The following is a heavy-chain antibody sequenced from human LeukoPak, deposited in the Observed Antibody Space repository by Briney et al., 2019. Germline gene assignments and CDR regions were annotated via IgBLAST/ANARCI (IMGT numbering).Heavy chain of an antibody. CDR3: ARRGYYYDSSGYYEGYFDY. V-gene: IGHV3-23*01. CDR1: GFTLSSYA. Sequence: GGSLRLSCAASGFTLSSYAMSWVRQAPGKGLEWVSSISASGGGTYYADSVKGRFTISRDNSKNTLYLQMNSLRAEDTAVYYCARRGYYYDSSGYYEGYFDYWGQGTLVTVSS. D-gene: IGHD3-22*01. CDR2: ISASGGGT. J-gene: IGHJ4*02.